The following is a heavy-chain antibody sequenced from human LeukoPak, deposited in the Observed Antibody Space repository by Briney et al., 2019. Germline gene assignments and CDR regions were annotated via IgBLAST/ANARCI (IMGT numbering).Heavy chain of an antibody. Sequence: GASVKVSCKASGYTFTGYYMHWVRQAPGRRLEWMGHIKLNSGDTSYAQKFLGRVTMTRDTSISTAYMELSSLRSDDTAVYYCARAPYYHLPNDYWGKGTLVTVSS. D-gene: IGHD2-2*01. CDR1: GYTFTGYY. CDR3: ARAPYYHLPNDY. V-gene: IGHV1-2*06. CDR2: IKLNSGDT. J-gene: IGHJ4*02.